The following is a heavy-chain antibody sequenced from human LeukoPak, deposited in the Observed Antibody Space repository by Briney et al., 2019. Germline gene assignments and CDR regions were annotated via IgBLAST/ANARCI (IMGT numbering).Heavy chain of an antibody. Sequence: PGGSLRLSCAASGFTVSNTYMTWVRQAPGKGLEWVSLIYTGGKTYYADSVKGRFTISRDNSRNSLYLQTNSLRAEDTAVYYCAKVYSSPTAFDYWGQGTLVTVSS. CDR1: GFTVSNTY. CDR2: IYTGGKT. CDR3: AKVYSSPTAFDY. D-gene: IGHD6-13*01. J-gene: IGHJ4*02. V-gene: IGHV3-53*01.